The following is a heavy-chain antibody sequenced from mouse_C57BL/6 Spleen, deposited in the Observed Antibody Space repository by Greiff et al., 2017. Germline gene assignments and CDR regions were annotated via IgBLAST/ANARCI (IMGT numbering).Heavy chain of an antibody. Sequence: EVKLQESGGGLVQPGGSLKLSCAASGFTFSDYYMYWVRQTPEKRLEWVAYISNGGGSTYYPDTVKGRFTISRDNAKNTLYLQMSRLKSEDTAMYYCARIFGDYDGDWYFEVWGTGTTVTVSS. D-gene: IGHD2-4*01. CDR2: ISNGGGST. CDR1: GFTFSDYY. V-gene: IGHV5-12*01. J-gene: IGHJ1*03. CDR3: ARIFGDYDGDWYFEV.